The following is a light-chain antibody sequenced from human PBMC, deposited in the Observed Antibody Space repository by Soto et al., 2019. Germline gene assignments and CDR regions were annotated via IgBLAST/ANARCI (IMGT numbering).Light chain of an antibody. CDR1: QSVSSNY. CDR3: QQYGSSPWT. J-gene: IGKJ1*01. CDR2: GAS. V-gene: IGKV3-20*01. Sequence: EIVLTQSPGTLSLSPGERATLSCRASQSVSSNYLAWYQQKPGQAPRLLIYGASNRATGIPDRFSGSGSGTNFTLTISRLEPEDFAVYYWQQYGSSPWTFGQGTKVEIK.